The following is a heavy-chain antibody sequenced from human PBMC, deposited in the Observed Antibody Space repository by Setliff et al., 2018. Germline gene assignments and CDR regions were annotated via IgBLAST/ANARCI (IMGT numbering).Heavy chain of an antibody. CDR3: ARLGGLLVATMPFDY. CDR1: GFSITNGYY. J-gene: IGHJ4*02. CDR2: IFQSGIT. Sequence: SETLSLTCAVSGFSITNGYYWGWIRQSPGKGLEWIGNIFQSGITFYNPSLKSRVTMSLDTSQNQFSLKLRSVTAADTAVYFCARLGGLLVATMPFDYWGQGTLVTVPS. V-gene: IGHV4-38-2*01. D-gene: IGHD5-12*01.